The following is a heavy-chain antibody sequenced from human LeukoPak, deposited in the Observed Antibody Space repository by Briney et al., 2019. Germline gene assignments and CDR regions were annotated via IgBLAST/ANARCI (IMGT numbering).Heavy chain of an antibody. Sequence: GRSLRLSCAASGFTFKDYVMHWVRQAPGKGLEWVSGISWSSRASAYADSVKGRFTVSKDNSKNTLFLQMTSLRADDTAIYYCARGIDGACDYWGQGILVTVSS. V-gene: IGHV3-9*01. CDR2: ISWSSRAS. D-gene: IGHD3-10*01. CDR3: ARGIDGACDY. CDR1: GFTFKDYV. J-gene: IGHJ4*02.